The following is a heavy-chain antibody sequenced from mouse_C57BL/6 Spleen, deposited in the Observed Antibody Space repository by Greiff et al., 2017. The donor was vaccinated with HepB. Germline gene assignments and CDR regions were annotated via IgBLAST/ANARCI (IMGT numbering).Heavy chain of an antibody. J-gene: IGHJ3*01. V-gene: IGHV1-69*01. CDR1: GYTFTSYW. Sequence: VQLQQPGAELVMPGASVKLSCKASGYTFTSYWMHWVKQRPGQGLEWIGEIDPSDSYTNYNQKFKGKSTLTVDKSSSTAYMQLSSLTSEDSAVYYCAREGYGSRFAYWGQGTLVTVSA. CDR3: AREGYGSRFAY. D-gene: IGHD1-1*01. CDR2: IDPSDSYT.